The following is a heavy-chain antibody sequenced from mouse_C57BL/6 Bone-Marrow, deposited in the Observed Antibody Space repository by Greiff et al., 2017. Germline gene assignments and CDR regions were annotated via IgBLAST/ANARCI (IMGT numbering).Heavy chain of an antibody. V-gene: IGHV1-81*01. J-gene: IGHJ3*01. CDR1: GYTFTSYD. CDR2: IYPRSGNT. D-gene: IGHD3-2*02. Sequence: QVQLQQSGPELVKPGASVKLSCKASGYTFTSYDINWVKQRPGQGLEWIGEIYPRSGNTNYNEKFKGKATLTADKSSSTAYMELRSLTSEDSAVYFGARGSSGYVWFAYWGQGTLVTVSA. CDR3: ARGSSGYVWFAY.